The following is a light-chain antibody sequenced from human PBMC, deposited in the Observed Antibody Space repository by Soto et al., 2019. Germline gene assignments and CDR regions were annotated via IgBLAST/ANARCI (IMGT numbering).Light chain of an antibody. J-gene: IGLJ1*01. V-gene: IGLV2-11*01. CDR1: SSDVGGSNH. CDR2: DVN. Sequence: QSALTQPRSVYGSPGQSVTISCTGVSSDVGGSNHVSWYQHHPGKAPKHLIYDVNKRPSGVPDRFSGSKSGNTASLTISGLQAEDEADYHCCSSADTYTVAFGTGTKLTVL. CDR3: CSSADTYTVA.